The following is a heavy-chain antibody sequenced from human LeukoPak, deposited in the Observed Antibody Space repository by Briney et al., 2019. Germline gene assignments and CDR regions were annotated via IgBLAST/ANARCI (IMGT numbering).Heavy chain of an antibody. CDR3: ARCAYDILTGYYRWWYFDL. V-gene: IGHV4-59*01. D-gene: IGHD3-9*01. CDR2: XXXRGNI. J-gene: IGHJ2*01. CDR1: GGTMNSYY. Sequence: SETLSLTCTVSGGTMNSYYWSWIRQPPGKGLEWIGXXXXRGNINYNPSLKSRANISVDTSKNQFSLKLSSVTAADTAVYYCARCAYDILTGYYRWWYFDLWGRGTLVTVSS.